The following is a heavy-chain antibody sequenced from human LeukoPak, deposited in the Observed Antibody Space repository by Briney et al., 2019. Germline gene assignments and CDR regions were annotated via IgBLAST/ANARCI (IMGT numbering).Heavy chain of an antibody. Sequence: GGSRRLSCAASGFTFSSCGMHGVRQAPGKGLEWVAVISYDGSDKYYAGSVKGRFTISRDNSKNTLFLEMNSLRAEDTAVYYCAKALTSGWYLDAFNIWGQGTMVTVSS. CDR2: ISYDGSDK. J-gene: IGHJ3*02. CDR3: AKALTSGWYLDAFNI. D-gene: IGHD6-19*01. V-gene: IGHV3-30*18. CDR1: GFTFSSCG.